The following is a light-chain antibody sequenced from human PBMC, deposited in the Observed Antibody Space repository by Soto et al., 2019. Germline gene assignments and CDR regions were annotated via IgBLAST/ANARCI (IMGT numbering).Light chain of an antibody. Sequence: VMTQSPLSLPVTLGQPASISCRSSQSLLYTDGNTYLSWFQQRPGQSPRRLIYEVSNRDSGVRGRFSGSGSGADFTLKISRVEAEDVGVYYCMQGSYWPRTFGQGTKVEIK. CDR3: MQGSYWPRT. J-gene: IGKJ1*01. CDR2: EVS. V-gene: IGKV2-30*01. CDR1: QSLLYTDGNTY.